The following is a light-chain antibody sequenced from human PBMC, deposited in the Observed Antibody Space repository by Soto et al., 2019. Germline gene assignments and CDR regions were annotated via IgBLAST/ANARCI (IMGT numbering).Light chain of an antibody. CDR2: AAS. J-gene: IGKJ1*01. Sequence: DIQMTQSPSSLSASVGDRVTIHCRASQSISSYLNWYQQKPGKAPKLLIYAASSLQSGVPSRFSGSGSGTDFTLTISSLQPEDFATYYCLQDYNYPWTFGQGTKVDIK. CDR1: QSISSY. V-gene: IGKV1-39*01. CDR3: LQDYNYPWT.